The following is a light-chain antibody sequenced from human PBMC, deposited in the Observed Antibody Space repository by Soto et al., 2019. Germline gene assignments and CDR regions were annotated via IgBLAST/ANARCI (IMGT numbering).Light chain of an antibody. CDR2: DAS. J-gene: IGKJ3*01. V-gene: IGKV3-11*01. CDR1: QRVSSY. CDR3: QQRSNWPPFT. Sequence: EIVLTQSPATLSLSPGERATLSCRASQRVSSYLAWYQQKPGQAPRLLIYDASNRATGIPARFSGSGSGTDFTLTISSLEPEDFAVYYWQQRSNWPPFTFGPGTKVDIK.